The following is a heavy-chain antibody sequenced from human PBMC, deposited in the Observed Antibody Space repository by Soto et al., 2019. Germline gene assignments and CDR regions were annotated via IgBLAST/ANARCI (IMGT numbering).Heavy chain of an antibody. J-gene: IGHJ5*02. V-gene: IGHV4-31*01. CDR2: IYYSGST. CDR3: ARARRGFGELLYRAYNWFDP. D-gene: IGHD3-10*01. Sequence: SETLSLTCTVSGGSISSGGYYWSWIRQHPGKSLEWIGYIYYSGSTYYNPSLKSQVTISVDTSKNQLSLKLSSVTAADTAVYYFARARRGFGELLYRAYNWFDPWGQGTLVTVSS. CDR1: GGSISSGGYY.